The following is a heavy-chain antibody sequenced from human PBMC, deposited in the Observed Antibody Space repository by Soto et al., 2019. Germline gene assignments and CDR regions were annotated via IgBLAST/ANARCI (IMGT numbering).Heavy chain of an antibody. D-gene: IGHD2-21*01. J-gene: IGHJ4*02. Sequence: VQLVQSGAEVKKPGSSVKVSCKASGDTSTTYVTSWVRQAPGQGPEWIGGINPMSRTAKYSEKYNGRVTITAVEATRTAYLDLTSLRFEDTAVYFCARGPYCGSNSFFAREYWGQGTLVTVSS. CDR1: GDTSTTYV. CDR2: INPMSRTA. CDR3: ARGPYCGSNSFFAREY. V-gene: IGHV1-69*01.